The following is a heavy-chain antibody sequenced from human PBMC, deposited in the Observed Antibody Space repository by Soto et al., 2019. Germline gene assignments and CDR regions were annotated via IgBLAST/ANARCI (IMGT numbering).Heavy chain of an antibody. CDR2: IYYNGNT. J-gene: IGHJ4*02. Sequence: QVQLQESGPGLVKPSETLSLTCTVSGGSISNHYWSWIRQPPGEGLEWIGYIYYNGNTNYNPSLKSRVTMSVDTSKNQISLKLSSVTAADTAVYYCTRANWYSEYWGQGTLVTVPS. V-gene: IGHV4-59*11. CDR1: GGSISNHY. CDR3: TRANWYSEY. D-gene: IGHD7-27*01.